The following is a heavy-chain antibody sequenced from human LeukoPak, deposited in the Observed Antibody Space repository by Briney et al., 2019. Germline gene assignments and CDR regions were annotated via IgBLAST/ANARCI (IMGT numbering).Heavy chain of an antibody. Sequence: PGGSLRLSCAASGFTFSSYGMHRVRQAPGKGLEWVAVIWYDGSNKYYADSVKGRFTISRDNSKNTLYLQMNSLRAEDTAVYYCATRSVYYDSSGYTFDYWGQGTLVTVSS. CDR1: GFTFSSYG. CDR3: ATRSVYYDSSGYTFDY. CDR2: IWYDGSNK. V-gene: IGHV3-33*01. J-gene: IGHJ4*02. D-gene: IGHD3-22*01.